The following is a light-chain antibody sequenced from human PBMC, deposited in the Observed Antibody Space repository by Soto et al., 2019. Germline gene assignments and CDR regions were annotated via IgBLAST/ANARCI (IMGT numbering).Light chain of an antibody. Sequence: EIVLTQSPGTLSLSPGERATLSCRASQSVSSSHLAWYQQKPGQAPRLLIYGASSRATGIPDRFSGSGSGTDFTLTISRLEPEDFAVYYCQQYGRMPRTFGQGTKLEIK. CDR3: QQYGRMPRT. CDR2: GAS. V-gene: IGKV3-20*01. CDR1: QSVSSSH. J-gene: IGKJ2*01.